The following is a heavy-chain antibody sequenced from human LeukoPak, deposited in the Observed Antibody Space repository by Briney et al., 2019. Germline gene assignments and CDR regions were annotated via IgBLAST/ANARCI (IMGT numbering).Heavy chain of an antibody. V-gene: IGHV5-51*01. Sequence: GESLKTSCKGSGYSFTSYWIGWVRQMPGKGLEWMGIINPADSVTRNSPSFQGQVTISADKSISTAYLQWSSLKASDTAMYYCARHLGSGYYDFWGQGTLVTVSS. CDR2: INPADSVT. CDR3: ARHLGSGYYDF. J-gene: IGHJ4*02. D-gene: IGHD3-22*01. CDR1: GYSFTSYW.